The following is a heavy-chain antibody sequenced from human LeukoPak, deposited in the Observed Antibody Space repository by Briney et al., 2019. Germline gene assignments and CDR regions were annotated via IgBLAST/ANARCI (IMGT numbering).Heavy chain of an antibody. D-gene: IGHD3-10*01. CDR3: TGNYYGSGSYADFDY. CDR2: IRSTANGYAT. J-gene: IGHJ4*02. V-gene: IGHV3-73*01. Sequence: PGGSLRLSCVVSGFTFSPYSMNWVRQAPGKGLEWVGRIRSTANGYATAYAASVKGRFTISRDDSKNTAYLQMDSLKTEDTAVYYCTGNYYGSGSYADFDYWGQGTLVTVSS. CDR1: GFTFSPYS.